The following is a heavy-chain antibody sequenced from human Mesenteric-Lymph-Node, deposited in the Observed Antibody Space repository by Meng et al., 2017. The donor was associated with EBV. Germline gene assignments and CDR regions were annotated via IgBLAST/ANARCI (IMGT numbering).Heavy chain of an antibody. V-gene: IGHV4-34*01. J-gene: IGHJ4*02. CDR2: INHSGTT. CDR3: ARLGNGH. CDR1: GESFSGYY. Sequence: QVQVQQWGSGMLQPSETLSLTCAVYGESFSGYYWSWIRQPPGKGLEWIGEINHSGTTNYNPSLESRVTISVDTSKNQLSLKLTSLTAADTAVYYCARLGNGHWGQGTLVTVFS.